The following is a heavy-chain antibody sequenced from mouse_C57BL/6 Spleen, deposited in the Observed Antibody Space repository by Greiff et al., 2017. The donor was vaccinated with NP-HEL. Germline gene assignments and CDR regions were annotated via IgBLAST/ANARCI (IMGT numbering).Heavy chain of an antibody. J-gene: IGHJ4*01. CDR2: IYPRSGNT. V-gene: IGHV1-81*01. CDR3: ARRWDDAMDY. D-gene: IGHD4-1*01. CDR1: GYTFTSYG. Sequence: VQLQESGAELARPGASVKLSCKASGYTFTSYGISWVKQRTGQGLEWIGEIYPRSGNTYYNEKFKGKATLTADKSSSTAYMELRSLTSEDSAVYFCARRWDDAMDYWGQGTSVTVSS.